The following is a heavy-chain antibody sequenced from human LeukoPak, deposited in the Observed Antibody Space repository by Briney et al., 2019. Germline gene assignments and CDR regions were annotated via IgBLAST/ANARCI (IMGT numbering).Heavy chain of an antibody. V-gene: IGHV3-48*01. CDR3: ARERSPRYFDF. CDR2: ISSNSSPI. CDR1: GFTFSSYS. Sequence: GGSLRLSCAASGFTFSSYSMNWARQAPGKGLEWVSYISSNSSPIYYADSVKGRFTISRDNAKNSLSLQMNSLRAEDTAVYYCARERSPRYFDFWSQGTLVTVSS. J-gene: IGHJ4*02. D-gene: IGHD3-10*01.